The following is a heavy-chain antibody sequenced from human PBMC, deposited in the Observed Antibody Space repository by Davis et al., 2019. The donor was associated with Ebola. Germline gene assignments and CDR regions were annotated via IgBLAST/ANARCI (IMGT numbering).Heavy chain of an antibody. Sequence: GESLKISCAASGFTFSSYDMHWVRQATGKGLEWVSAIGTAGDTYYPGSVKGRFTISREYAKNSLYLQMNSLRAGDTAVYYCARDPPYYDFWSGYYRDYYYYGMDVWGQGTTVTVSS. CDR3: ARDPPYYDFWSGYYRDYYYYGMDV. J-gene: IGHJ6*02. CDR2: IGTAGDT. V-gene: IGHV3-13*01. D-gene: IGHD3-3*01. CDR1: GFTFSSYD.